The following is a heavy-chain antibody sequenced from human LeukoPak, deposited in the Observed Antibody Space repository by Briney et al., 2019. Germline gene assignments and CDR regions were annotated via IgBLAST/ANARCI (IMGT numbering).Heavy chain of an antibody. J-gene: IGHJ4*02. Sequence: GESLKISCKGSGYSFTSYWIGWVRQMPGKGLEWMGIIYPGDSDTRYSPSFQGQVTISADKSISTAYLQWSSLKASDTAMYYCARHSYHHYDSSGYSDYWGQGTLVSVSS. CDR3: ARHSYHHYDSSGYSDY. CDR2: IYPGDSDT. CDR1: GYSFTSYW. V-gene: IGHV5-51*01. D-gene: IGHD3-22*01.